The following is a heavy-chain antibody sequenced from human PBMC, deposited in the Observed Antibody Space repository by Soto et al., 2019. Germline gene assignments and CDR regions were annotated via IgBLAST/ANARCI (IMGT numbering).Heavy chain of an antibody. D-gene: IGHD2-15*01. J-gene: IGHJ5*02. CDR2: IIPIFGTA. CDR1: GGTFSSYA. V-gene: IGHV1-69*01. CDR3: ARGGGSLGYCSGGSCYSWFDP. Sequence: QVQLVQSGAEVKKPGSSVKVSCKASGGTFSSYAISWVRQAPGQGLEWMGGIIPIFGTANYAQKFQGRVTITADESTSTAYMGVSSLRSEDTAVYYCARGGGSLGYCSGGSCYSWFDPWGQGTLVTVSS.